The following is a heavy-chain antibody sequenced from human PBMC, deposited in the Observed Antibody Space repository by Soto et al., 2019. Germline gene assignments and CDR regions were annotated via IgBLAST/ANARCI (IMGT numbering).Heavy chain of an antibody. CDR1: GYSFGNYG. J-gene: IGHJ4*02. CDR2: TYPGDSDT. V-gene: IGHV5-51*01. D-gene: IGHD3-10*01. Sequence: GESLKISCKGSGYSFGNYGIGWVRQMPGKGLEWMGITYPGDSDTRYSPSFQGRVTISADKSISTAYLQWSSLKASDTAMYYCARQTKGLSMGPTTYWGQGTLVTVSS. CDR3: ARQTKGLSMGPTTY.